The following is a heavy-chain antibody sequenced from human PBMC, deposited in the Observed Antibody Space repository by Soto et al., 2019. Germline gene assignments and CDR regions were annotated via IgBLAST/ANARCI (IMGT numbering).Heavy chain of an antibody. D-gene: IGHD6-13*01. CDR2: IYPGDSDT. J-gene: IGHJ5*02. Sequence: GESLKIACKGSGYSFTSYWIGWVRQMPGKGLEWMGIIYPGDSDTRYSPSFQGQVTISADKYISTAYLQWSSLKASDTAMYYCARQGYSSSWWRENRKTTERESWFNPWSQGPLATVSS. V-gene: IGHV5-51*01. CDR3: ARQGYSSSWWRENRKTTERESWFNP. CDR1: GYSFTSYW.